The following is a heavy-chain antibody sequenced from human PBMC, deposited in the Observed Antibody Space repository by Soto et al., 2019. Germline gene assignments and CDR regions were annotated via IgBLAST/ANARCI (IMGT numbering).Heavy chain of an antibody. CDR3: ARSPHHQLLLDVHMDV. Sequence: QVQLLQSGAEVKEPGASVTVSCKASGYTFTNYDINWVRQATGQGLEWLGWMNPNNGNTGYAHNLKGRVTMTTDISMSTAFMELSSLKSEDTAVYSCARSPHHQLLLDVHMDVWGKGATVSVSS. D-gene: IGHD1-26*01. CDR2: MNPNNGNT. CDR1: GYTFTNYD. J-gene: IGHJ6*03. V-gene: IGHV1-8*01.